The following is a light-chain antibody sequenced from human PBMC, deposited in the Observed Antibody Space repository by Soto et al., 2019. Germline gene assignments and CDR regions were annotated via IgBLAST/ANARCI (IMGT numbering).Light chain of an antibody. Sequence: ILMTQSPATLSVSPGERATLSCRASQSVSRDLAWYQQKPGQAPRLLIYGASTRATGIPARFSGSGSGTELILTISSLQSEDFAVYCCQQYNNWPPLTFGGGTKVEIK. J-gene: IGKJ4*01. CDR1: QSVSRD. CDR2: GAS. V-gene: IGKV3-15*01. CDR3: QQYNNWPPLT.